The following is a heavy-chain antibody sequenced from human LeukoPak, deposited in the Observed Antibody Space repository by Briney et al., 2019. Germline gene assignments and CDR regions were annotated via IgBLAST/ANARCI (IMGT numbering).Heavy chain of an antibody. CDR2: ISSDGSRT. J-gene: IGHJ4*02. D-gene: IGHD1-26*01. V-gene: IGHV3-74*03. CDR1: GFTFNTYW. CDR3: ARGPSHSGSYFVY. Sequence: GGSLRLSCAASGFTFNTYWMYWVRQGSWKRLVLVSRISSDGSRTEYADSVEGRFTISRDNAKNTLYLQMDSLRAEDTAVYYCARGPSHSGSYFVYWGQGTLVTVSS.